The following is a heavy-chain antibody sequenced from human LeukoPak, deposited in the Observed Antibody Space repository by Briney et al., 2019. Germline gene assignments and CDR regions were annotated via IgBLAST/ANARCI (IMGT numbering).Heavy chain of an antibody. Sequence: SETLSLICTVSGGSVSSGSYYWSWIRQPPGKGLEWIGYIYYSGSTNYNPSLKSRVTISVDTSKNQFSLKLSSVTAADTAVYYCARAPGWEARGVIIPYYFDYWGQGTLVTVSS. CDR1: GGSVSSGSYY. J-gene: IGHJ4*02. V-gene: IGHV4-61*01. D-gene: IGHD3-10*01. CDR2: IYYSGST. CDR3: ARAPGWEARGVIIPYYFDY.